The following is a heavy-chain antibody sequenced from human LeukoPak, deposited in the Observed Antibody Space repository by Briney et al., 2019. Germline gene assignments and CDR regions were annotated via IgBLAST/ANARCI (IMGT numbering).Heavy chain of an antibody. CDR2: IKQDGSEK. D-gene: IGHD3-3*01. Sequence: GGSLRLSCAASGFTFSSYWMSWVRQAPGKGLEWVANIKQDGSEKYYVDSVKGRFTISRDNTKNSLYLQMNSLRAEDTAVFYCARDQYDAWSRRGNFDSWGQGTLVIVSS. CDR1: GFTFSSYW. V-gene: IGHV3-7*03. CDR3: ARDQYDAWSRRGNFDS. J-gene: IGHJ4*02.